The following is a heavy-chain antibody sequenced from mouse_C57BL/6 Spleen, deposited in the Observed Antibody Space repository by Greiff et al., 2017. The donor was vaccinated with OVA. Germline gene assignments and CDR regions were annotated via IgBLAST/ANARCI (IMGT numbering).Heavy chain of an antibody. J-gene: IGHJ4*01. CDR1: GYAFSSSW. Sequence: VQLQESGPELVKPGASVKISCKASGYAFSSSWMDWVKQRPGKGLEWIGRIYPGDGGTNYNGKFKGKATLTADKSSSTAYMQLSSLTSEDSAVYFCARSTAVGVDYWGQGTSVTVSS. V-gene: IGHV1-82*01. CDR3: ARSTAVGVDY. CDR2: IYPGDGGT. D-gene: IGHD1-1*01.